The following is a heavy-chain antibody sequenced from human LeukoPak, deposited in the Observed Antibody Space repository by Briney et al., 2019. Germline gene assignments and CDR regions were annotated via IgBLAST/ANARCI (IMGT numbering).Heavy chain of an antibody. V-gene: IGHV4-30-4*01. CDR2: IYYSGST. Sequence: SETLSLTCAVSGGSISSGDYYWSWIRQPPGTGLEWIGYIYYSGSTYYNPSLKSRVTISVDTSKNQFSLKLSSVTAADTAVYYCARVCHYDILTGQYYYYGMDVWGKGTTVTVSS. D-gene: IGHD3-9*01. CDR1: GGSISSGDYY. J-gene: IGHJ6*04. CDR3: ARVCHYDILTGQYYYYGMDV.